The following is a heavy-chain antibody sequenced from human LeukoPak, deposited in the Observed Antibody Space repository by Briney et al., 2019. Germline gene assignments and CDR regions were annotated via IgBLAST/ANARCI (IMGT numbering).Heavy chain of an antibody. CDR2: IYYSGST. CDR3: ARSHCTNGVCDTKKTTYCFEF. V-gene: IGHV4-59*01. D-gene: IGHD2-8*01. CDR1: GGSISSYY. J-gene: IGHJ4*02. Sequence: PSETLSLTCTVSGGSISSYYWSWIRQPPGKGLEWIGYIYYSGSTNYNPSLKSRVTISVDTSKNQFSLKLSSVTAADTAVYYCARSHCTNGVCDTKKTTYCFEFWGQGTLVTGSS.